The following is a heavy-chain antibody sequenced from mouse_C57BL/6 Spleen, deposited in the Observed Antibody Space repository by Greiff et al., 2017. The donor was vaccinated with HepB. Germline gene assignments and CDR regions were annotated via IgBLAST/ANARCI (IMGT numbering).Heavy chain of an antibody. CDR2: IRSKSNNYAT. V-gene: IGHV10-1*01. J-gene: IGHJ4*01. Sequence: EVKLLESGGGLVQPKGSLKLSCAASGFSFNTYAMNWVRQAPGKGLEWVARIRSKSNNYATYYDDSVKDRFTISRDDSESMLYLQMNNLKTEDTAMYYCLRGDYDRAMDYWGQGTSVTVSS. D-gene: IGHD2-4*01. CDR3: LRGDYDRAMDY. CDR1: GFSFNTYA.